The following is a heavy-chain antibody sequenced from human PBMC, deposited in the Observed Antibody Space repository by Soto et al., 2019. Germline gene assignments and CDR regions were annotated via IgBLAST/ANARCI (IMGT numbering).Heavy chain of an antibody. V-gene: IGHV1-3*01. CDR1: GYTFTIYA. CDR2: INAGNGNT. J-gene: IGHJ4*02. CDR3: ARDVAAAGLDY. Sequence: QVQLVQSGAEVKKPGASVKVSCKASGYTFTIYAMHWVRQAPGQRLEWMGWINAGNGNTKYSQKFQGRVTITRDTSASTAYIELSSLRSEDTAVYYCARDVAAAGLDYWGQGTLVTVSS. D-gene: IGHD6-13*01.